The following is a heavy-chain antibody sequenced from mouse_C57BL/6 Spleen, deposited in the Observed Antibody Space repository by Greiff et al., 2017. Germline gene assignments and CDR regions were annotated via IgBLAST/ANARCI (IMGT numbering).Heavy chain of an antibody. CDR3: DRKGGYYEGFYYFDY. V-gene: IGHV14-3*01. CDR1: GFNIKNTY. CDR2: IDPANGNT. D-gene: IGHD2-3*01. J-gene: IGHJ2*01. Sequence: VQLQQSVAELVRPGASVKLSCTASGFNIKNTYMHWVKQRPEQGLEWIGRIDPANGNTKYAPKFQGKANITADTSSNTAYLQLSSLTSEDTAIYYCDRKGGYYEGFYYFDYWGQGTTLTVSS.